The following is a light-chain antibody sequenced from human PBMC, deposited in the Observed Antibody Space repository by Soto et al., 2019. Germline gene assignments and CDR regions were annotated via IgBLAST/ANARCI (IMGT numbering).Light chain of an antibody. CDR1: SSDVGSYNL. CDR3: CSYAGSRHVV. CDR2: EVS. Sequence: QSALTQPASVSGSPGQSITISCTGTSSDVGSYNLVSWYQQHPGKAPKLMIYEVSKRPSGVSNRFSGSKSGNTASLTISGLQAEDEADYYCCSYAGSRHVVFGGGTQLTVL. J-gene: IGLJ2*01. V-gene: IGLV2-23*02.